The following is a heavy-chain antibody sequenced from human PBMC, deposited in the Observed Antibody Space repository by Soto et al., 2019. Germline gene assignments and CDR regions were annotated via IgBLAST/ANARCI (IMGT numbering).Heavy chain of an antibody. CDR1: GGSISSGGYY. Sequence: SETLSLTCTVSGGSISSGGYYWSWIRQHPGKGLEWIGYIYHSGTTYCNPSLKSRVTISVDTSRNQFSLKLTSVTAADTAVYYCARVIGNQLTGWSDLCAQGTLVTVSS. V-gene: IGHV4-31*03. CDR2: IYHSGTT. CDR3: ARVIGNQLTGWSDL. D-gene: IGHD2-2*01. J-gene: IGHJ5*02.